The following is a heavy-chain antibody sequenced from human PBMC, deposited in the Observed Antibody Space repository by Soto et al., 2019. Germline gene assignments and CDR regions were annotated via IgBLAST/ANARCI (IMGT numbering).Heavy chain of an antibody. CDR1: GGSISNGGYY. Sequence: SETLSLTYTVSGGSISNGGYYWNWVRQHPGKGLEWIGYIHYSGCTRYNPSLESRVTISVDTSKDQFSLKLRSVTAADTAVYYCARVRGSGSYAAYYFDSWGQGTLVTVSS. J-gene: IGHJ4*01. CDR3: ARVRGSGSYAAYYFDS. CDR2: IHYSGCT. D-gene: IGHD3-10*01. V-gene: IGHV4-31*03.